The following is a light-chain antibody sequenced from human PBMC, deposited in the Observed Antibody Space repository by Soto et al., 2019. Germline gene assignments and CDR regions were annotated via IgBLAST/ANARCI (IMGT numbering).Light chain of an antibody. CDR2: DTS. J-gene: IGKJ1*01. CDR3: QHYNTFSWT. CDR1: EFISSW. V-gene: IGKV1-5*01. Sequence: DIQMTHSPSTLSASVGDRVTITCRASEFISSWLAWYQQKPGKAPKLLIYDTSTLASGVPSRFSGSGSGTDFTLTISSLQPDDFATYYCQHYNTFSWTFGPGTRLEIK.